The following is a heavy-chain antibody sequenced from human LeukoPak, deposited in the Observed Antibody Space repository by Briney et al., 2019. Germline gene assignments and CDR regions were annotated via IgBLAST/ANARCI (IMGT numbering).Heavy chain of an antibody. CDR1: GITFTGHA. J-gene: IGHJ6*03. V-gene: IGHV3-23*01. CDR2: ISGTGGHT. CDR3: AKGGVATMKDGYNYYYYYMEV. D-gene: IGHD5-24*01. Sequence: GGSLRLSCAASGITFTGHAMSWVRQAPGKGLEWVSLISGTGGHTFCADSVKGRFTISRDNAKSTLYLQMNSLRAEDTAVYYCAKGGVATMKDGYNYYYYYMEVWGRGTTVTVYS.